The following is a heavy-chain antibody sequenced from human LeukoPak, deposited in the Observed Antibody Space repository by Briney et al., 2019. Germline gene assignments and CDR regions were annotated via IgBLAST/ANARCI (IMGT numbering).Heavy chain of an antibody. CDR2: INHSGST. CDR1: GGSISSGGYY. Sequence: PSETLSLTCTVSGGSISSGGYYWSWIRQPPGKGLEWIGEINHSGSTNYNPSLKSRVTISVDTSKNQFSLKLSSVTAADTAVYYCARGRELRFLGWTRSYYFDYWGQGTLVTVSS. J-gene: IGHJ4*02. CDR3: ARGRELRFLGWTRSYYFDY. V-gene: IGHV4-39*07. D-gene: IGHD3-3*01.